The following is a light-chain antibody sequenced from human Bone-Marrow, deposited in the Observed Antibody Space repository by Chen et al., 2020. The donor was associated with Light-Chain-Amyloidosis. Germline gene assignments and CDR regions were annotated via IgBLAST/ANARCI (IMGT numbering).Light chain of an antibody. CDR3: QSADSSDLGV. CDR1: ALPKHY. Sequence: SYELTQPPSVSVSPGQTARITCSGDALPKHYAYWYQQKPGQTPVLVICKDTERPSGIPERFSGSSSGATVTLTISGVQAEDEADYYCQSADSSDLGVFGGGTKLTVL. CDR2: KDT. J-gene: IGLJ3*02. V-gene: IGLV3-25*03.